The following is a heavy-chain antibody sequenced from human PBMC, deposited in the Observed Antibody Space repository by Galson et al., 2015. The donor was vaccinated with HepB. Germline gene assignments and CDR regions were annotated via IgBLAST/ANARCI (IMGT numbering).Heavy chain of an antibody. CDR2: IWYDGSNK. V-gene: IGHV3-33*08. Sequence: SLRLSCAASGFTFSSYGMHWVRQAPGKGLEWVAVIWYDGSNKYYADSVKGRFTTSRDNSKNTLYLQMNSLRAEDTAVYYCARDRGAAAGYLLRLPRYYYGMDVWGQGTTVTVSS. D-gene: IGHD6-13*01. CDR3: ARDRGAAAGYLLRLPRYYYGMDV. J-gene: IGHJ6*02. CDR1: GFTFSSYG.